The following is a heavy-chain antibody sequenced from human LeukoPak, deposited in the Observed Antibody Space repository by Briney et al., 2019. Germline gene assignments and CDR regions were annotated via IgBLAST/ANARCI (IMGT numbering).Heavy chain of an antibody. Sequence: PSETLSLTCTVSGGSISSSSYYWGWIRQPPGKGLEWIGSIYYSGSTYYNPSLESRVTISVDTSKNQFSLKLSSVTAADTAVYYCATPGGYYDSSGYFKDYWGQGTLVTVSS. CDR2: IYYSGST. J-gene: IGHJ4*02. D-gene: IGHD3-22*01. CDR3: ATPGGYYDSSGYFKDY. V-gene: IGHV4-39*01. CDR1: GGSISSSSYY.